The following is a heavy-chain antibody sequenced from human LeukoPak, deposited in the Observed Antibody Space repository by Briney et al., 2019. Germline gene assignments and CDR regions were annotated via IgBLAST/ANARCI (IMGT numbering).Heavy chain of an antibody. CDR2: IIPIFGTA. CDR3: ARGDRDCSSTSCYPKY. V-gene: IGHV1-69*01. D-gene: IGHD2-2*01. J-gene: IGHJ4*02. CDR1: GGTFSSYA. Sequence: GASVKVSCKASGGTFSSYAISWVRQAPGQGLEWMGGIIPIFGTANYAQKFQGRVTITADESTSTAYMELSSLRSEDTAVYYCARGDRDCSSTSCYPKYWGQGTLVTVSS.